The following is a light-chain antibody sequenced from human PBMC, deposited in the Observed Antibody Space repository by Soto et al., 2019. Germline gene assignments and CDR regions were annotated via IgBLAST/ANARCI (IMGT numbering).Light chain of an antibody. CDR2: GAS. CDR3: QQYNYWPRIFT. Sequence: EIVMTQSPATLSVSPGERATLSCRASQSVSSNLAWYQQKPGQAPRLLIYGASTRATGIPARFSGSGSGTEFTLTISSLQSEDFAVYYCQQYNYWPRIFTFGPGTKVDIK. V-gene: IGKV3-15*01. CDR1: QSVSSN. J-gene: IGKJ3*01.